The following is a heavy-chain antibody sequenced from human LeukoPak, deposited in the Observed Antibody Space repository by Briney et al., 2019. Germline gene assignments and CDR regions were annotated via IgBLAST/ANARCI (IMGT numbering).Heavy chain of an antibody. V-gene: IGHV4-59*01. D-gene: IGHD1-26*01. CDR1: GVSINNYY. CDR2: IYYSGST. CDR3: ARVRSGSYPAPFDY. Sequence: SETLSLTCTVSGVSINNYYWGWIRQPPGKGLEWIGYIYYSGSTNYNPSLKSRVTISVDTSKNQSSLKLTSVTAADTAVYYCARVRSGSYPAPFDYWGQGTLVTVSS. J-gene: IGHJ4*02.